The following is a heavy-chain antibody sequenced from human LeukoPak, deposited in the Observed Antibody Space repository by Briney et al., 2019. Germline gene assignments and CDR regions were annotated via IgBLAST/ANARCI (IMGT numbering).Heavy chain of an antibody. D-gene: IGHD3-22*01. J-gene: IGHJ5*02. CDR2: MSASGSGT. CDR3: AKDLRAHYYDSSGYGSFGS. Sequence: PWGSRRLSCAASGFTFSTFAMNWIRQAPGKGLEGVSGMSASGSGTYYEDPVKGRFTISRDNSKNTLSLQMNSLRAEETAIYYCAKDLRAHYYDSSGYGSFGSWGQGTLVTVSS. V-gene: IGHV3-23*01. CDR1: GFTFSTFA.